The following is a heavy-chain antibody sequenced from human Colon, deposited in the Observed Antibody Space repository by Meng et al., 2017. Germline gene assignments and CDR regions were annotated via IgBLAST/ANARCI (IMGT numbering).Heavy chain of an antibody. V-gene: IGHV3-72*01. J-gene: IGHJ4*02. CDR1: GFSFSDHY. D-gene: IGHD2-15*01. CDR3: ARGHCIGGNCYSGLH. Sequence: GESLKISCAASGFSFSDHYMDWVRQAPGKGLEWVGRIRNKANSYTTEYAASVKGRFSISRDDSQNSLDLQMNSLKAEDTAVYYCARGHCIGGNCYSGLHWGQGTLVTVSS. CDR2: IRNKANSYTT.